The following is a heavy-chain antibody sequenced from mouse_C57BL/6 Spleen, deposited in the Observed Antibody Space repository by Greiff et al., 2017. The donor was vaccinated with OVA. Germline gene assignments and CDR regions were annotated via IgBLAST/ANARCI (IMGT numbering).Heavy chain of an antibody. J-gene: IGHJ2*01. CDR2: IDPSDSYT. Sequence: QVQLQQPGAELVMPGASVKLSCKASGYTFTSYWMHWVKQRPGQGLEWIGEIDPSDSYTNYNQKFKGRSTLTVDKSSSTAYMQLSSLTSEDSAVYYCARDYGHWGKGTTLTVSS. CDR3: ARDYGH. D-gene: IGHD1-1*01. CDR1: GYTFTSYW. V-gene: IGHV1-69*01.